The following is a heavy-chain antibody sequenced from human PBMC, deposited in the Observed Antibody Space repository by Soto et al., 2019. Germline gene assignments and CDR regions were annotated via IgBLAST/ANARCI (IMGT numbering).Heavy chain of an antibody. CDR2: ISGSGSST. D-gene: IGHD3-10*01. J-gene: IGHJ4*02. Sequence: EVQLVDSGGGLVQPGGSLRLSCAASGFRFSSKAMSWVRQAPGKGLEWVSIISGSGSSTYYTDSLKGRFTISRDNSKNMEYLEMNCARTADTAVVYCAKESGFRFVKYGSSGFDYWGQGSLVSVSS. V-gene: IGHV3-23*04. CDR1: GFRFSSKA. CDR3: AKESGFRFVKYGSSGFDY.